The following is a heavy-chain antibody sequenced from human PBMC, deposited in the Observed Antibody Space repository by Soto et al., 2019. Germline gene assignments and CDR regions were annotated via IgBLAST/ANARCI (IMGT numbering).Heavy chain of an antibody. D-gene: IGHD3-22*01. CDR1: GGTFSSYA. J-gene: IGHJ4*02. Sequence: GASVKVSCKASGGTFSSYAISWVRQALGQGLEWMGGIIPIFGTANYAQKFQDRVTITADKSTSTAYMELSSLRSEDTAVYYCARDSSGYYDYWGQGTLVTVSS. V-gene: IGHV1-69*06. CDR3: ARDSSGYYDY. CDR2: IIPIFGTA.